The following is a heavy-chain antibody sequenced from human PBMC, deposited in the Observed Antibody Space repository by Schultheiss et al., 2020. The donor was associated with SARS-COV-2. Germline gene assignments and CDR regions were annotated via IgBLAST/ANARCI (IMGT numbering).Heavy chain of an antibody. CDR2: ISGSGGST. V-gene: IGHV3-23*01. CDR1: GFTFSTYG. J-gene: IGHJ6*02. D-gene: IGHD3-10*01. Sequence: GGSLRLSCEVSGFTFSTYGMHWVRQAPGKGLEWVSAISGSGGSTYYADSVKGRFTISRDNSKNTLYLQMNSLRAEDTAVYYCYLRGVISDFYGMDVWGQGTTVTVSS. CDR3: YLRGVISDFYGMDV.